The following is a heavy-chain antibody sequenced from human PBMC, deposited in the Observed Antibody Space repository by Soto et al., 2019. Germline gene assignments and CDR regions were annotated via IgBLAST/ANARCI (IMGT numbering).Heavy chain of an antibody. J-gene: IGHJ2*01. V-gene: IGHV3-23*01. CDR3: ANDAYTRIAVAGTGWYFDL. CDR2: ISGSGGST. CDR1: GFTFSSHA. D-gene: IGHD6-19*01. Sequence: GGSLRLSCAASGFTFSSHAMSWVRQAPGKGLERVSAISGSGGSTYYADSVKGRFTISRDNSKNTLYLQMNSLRAEDTAVYYCANDAYTRIAVAGTGWYFDLWGRGTLVTVSS.